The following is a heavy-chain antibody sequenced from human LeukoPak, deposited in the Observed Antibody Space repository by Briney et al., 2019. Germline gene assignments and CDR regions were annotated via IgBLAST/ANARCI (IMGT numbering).Heavy chain of an antibody. CDR3: ARASATLRFLEWLPTYFDY. D-gene: IGHD3-3*01. Sequence: GGSLRLSCAASGFTFSSYWMHWVRQAPGKGLVWVSNINSDGSRTNYADSVRGRFTISRDNAKNTLYLQMNSLRAEDTAVYYCARASATLRFLEWLPTYFDYWGQGTLVTVSS. V-gene: IGHV3-74*01. CDR1: GFTFSSYW. J-gene: IGHJ4*02. CDR2: INSDGSRT.